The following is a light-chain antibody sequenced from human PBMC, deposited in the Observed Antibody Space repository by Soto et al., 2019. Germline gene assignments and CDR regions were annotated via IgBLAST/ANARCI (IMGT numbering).Light chain of an antibody. CDR3: QQYSSYSPLT. CDR1: QSISSW. J-gene: IGKJ4*01. Sequence: IQRTQSHSTLSSSVGDRVTITCRASQSISSWLAWYQQKPGKAPKLLIYDAYSLESGTPSRFSGRRSGTEFTLTIASVQPEDFATYYCQQYSSYSPLTFGGGTMVDIK. CDR2: DAY. V-gene: IGKV1-5*01.